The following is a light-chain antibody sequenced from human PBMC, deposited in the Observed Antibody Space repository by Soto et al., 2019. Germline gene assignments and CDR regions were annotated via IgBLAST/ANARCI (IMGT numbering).Light chain of an antibody. CDR1: QNLATLY. J-gene: IGKJ5*01. V-gene: IGKV3-20*01. CDR2: GAS. Sequence: EIFLTHSPATPPLSPVVTGTLSRTAIQNLATLYLAWFQQKSGQAPRLLIYGASSRATGIPDRFSGSGSGTDFTLTISRLEPEDFAVYYCQQYGSSPRITVGQGTRLEIK. CDR3: QQYGSSPRIT.